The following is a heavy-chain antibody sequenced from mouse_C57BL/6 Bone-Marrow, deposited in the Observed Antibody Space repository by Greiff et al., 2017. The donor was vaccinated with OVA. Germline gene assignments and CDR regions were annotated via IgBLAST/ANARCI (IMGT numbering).Heavy chain of an antibody. V-gene: IGHV1-64*01. CDR2: IHPNSGST. D-gene: IGHD1-1*01. CDR1: GYTFTSYW. J-gene: IGHJ1*03. Sequence: QVQLQQPGAELVKPGASVKLSCKASGYTFTSYWMHWVKQRPGQGLEWIGMIHPNSGSTNYNEKFKSKATLTVDKSSSTAYMQLSSLTSEDSAVYYCAGPLITTVPYWYFDVWGTGTTVTVSS. CDR3: AGPLITTVPYWYFDV.